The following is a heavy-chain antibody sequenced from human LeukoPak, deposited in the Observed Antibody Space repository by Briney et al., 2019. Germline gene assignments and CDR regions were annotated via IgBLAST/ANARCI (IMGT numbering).Heavy chain of an antibody. Sequence: GRSLRLSCAASGFTFSSYAMHWVRQAPGKGLEWVSVIWYDGTNKYYADSAKGRFTISRDNSKNTLYLQMNSLRAEDTAVYYCARGDSGWVDYWGQGTLVTVSS. CDR1: GFTFSSYA. J-gene: IGHJ4*02. CDR3: ARGDSGWVDY. D-gene: IGHD6-19*01. V-gene: IGHV3-33*01. CDR2: IWYDGTNK.